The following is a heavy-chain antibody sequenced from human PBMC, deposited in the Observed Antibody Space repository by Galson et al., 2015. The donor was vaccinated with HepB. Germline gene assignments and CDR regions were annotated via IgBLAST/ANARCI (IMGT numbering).Heavy chain of an antibody. J-gene: IGHJ4*02. CDR2: ISGSGGST. V-gene: IGHV3-23*01. CDR1: GFTFSSYA. CDR3: AKDLGYCSGGSCYGVYDY. D-gene: IGHD2-15*01. Sequence: SLRLSCAASGFTFSSYAMSWVRQAPGKGLEWVSAISGSGGSTYYADSVKGRFTISRDNSKNTLYLQMNSLRAEDTAVYYCAKDLGYCSGGSCYGVYDYWGQGTLVTVSS.